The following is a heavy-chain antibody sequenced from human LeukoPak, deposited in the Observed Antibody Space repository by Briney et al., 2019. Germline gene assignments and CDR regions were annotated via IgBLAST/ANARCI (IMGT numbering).Heavy chain of an antibody. CDR2: IYDSGST. J-gene: IGHJ4*02. D-gene: IGHD2-15*01. Sequence: SETLSLTCTVSGGSVRSSYYYWGWIRQPPGKGLEWIGSIYDSGSTYYNPSLKSRVTISVDTSKNQFSLKLNSVTAADTAVYYCARAAGYCSAGSCAHFDYWGQGTLVTVSS. CDR3: ARAAGYCSAGSCAHFDY. CDR1: GGSVRSSYYY. V-gene: IGHV4-39*01.